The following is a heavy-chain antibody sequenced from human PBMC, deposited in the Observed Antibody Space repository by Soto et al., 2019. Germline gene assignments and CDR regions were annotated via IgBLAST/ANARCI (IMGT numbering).Heavy chain of an antibody. CDR2: IGTAGDT. CDR1: GFTFSSYG. CDR3: ARGRDPLSKKPVQGIGY. J-gene: IGHJ4*02. V-gene: IGHV3-13*01. D-gene: IGHD6-13*01. Sequence: PRGSLRVSCAASGFTFSSYGMHWVRQATGKGLEWVSAIGTAGDTYYPGSVKGRFTISSENAKNSLYLQMNSLRAGDTAVYYCARGRDPLSKKPVQGIGYWCQGP.